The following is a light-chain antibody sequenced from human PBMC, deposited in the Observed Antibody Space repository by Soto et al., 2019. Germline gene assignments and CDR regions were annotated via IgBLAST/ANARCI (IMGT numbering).Light chain of an antibody. CDR2: AAS. Sequence: DIQMTQSPSSLSASVGDRVTITCRASQRISSYLNWYQQKPGKAPKLLIYAASSLQSGVPSRFSGSGSGTDFTLTIISLQPEDFATYYFQQSYSTPETFGQVTKVEIK. J-gene: IGKJ1*01. CDR1: QRISSY. CDR3: QQSYSTPET. V-gene: IGKV1-39*01.